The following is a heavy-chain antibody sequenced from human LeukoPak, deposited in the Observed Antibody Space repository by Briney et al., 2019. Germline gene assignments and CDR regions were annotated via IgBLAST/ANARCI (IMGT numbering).Heavy chain of an antibody. CDR2: INPNSGGT. CDR3: ARGLRGVWELLRFDP. D-gene: IGHD1-26*01. Sequence: ASVKVSCKASGYTFTGYYMHWVRQAPGQGLEWMGWINPNSGGTNYAQKFQGRVTMTRDTSISTAYMELSRLRSDDTAVYYCARGLRGVWELLRFDPWGQGTLVTVSS. V-gene: IGHV1-2*02. CDR1: GYTFTGYY. J-gene: IGHJ5*02.